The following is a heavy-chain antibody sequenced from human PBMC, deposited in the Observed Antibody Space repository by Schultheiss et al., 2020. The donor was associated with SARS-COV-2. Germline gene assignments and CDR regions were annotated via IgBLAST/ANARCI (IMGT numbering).Heavy chain of an antibody. CDR1: GFTFSDYY. CDR3: ARDRSSTYYGMDV. V-gene: IGHV3-11*06. Sequence: GGSLRLSCAASGFTFSDYYMSWIRQAPGKGLEWVSYISSSSSYIYYADSVKGRFTISRDNAKNSLYLQMNSLRAEDTAVYYCARDRSSTYYGMDVWGQGTTVTVSS. D-gene: IGHD2-2*01. J-gene: IGHJ6*02. CDR2: ISSSSSYI.